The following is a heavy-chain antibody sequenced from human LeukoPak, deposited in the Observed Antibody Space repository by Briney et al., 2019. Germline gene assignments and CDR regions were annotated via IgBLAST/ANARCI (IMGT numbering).Heavy chain of an antibody. D-gene: IGHD1-26*01. CDR2: IKQDGSEK. Sequence: PGGSLRLSCVASGFTFSSYWMSWVRQAPGKGLEWVANIKQDGSEKYYVDSVKGRFTISRDNAKNSLYLQMNSLRAEDTAVYYCARRWELLQDAFDIWGQGTMVTVSS. CDR3: ARRWELLQDAFDI. J-gene: IGHJ3*02. V-gene: IGHV3-7*01. CDR1: GFTFSSYW.